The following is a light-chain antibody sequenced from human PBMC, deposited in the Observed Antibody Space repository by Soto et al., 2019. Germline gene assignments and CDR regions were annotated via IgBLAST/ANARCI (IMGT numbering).Light chain of an antibody. CDR3: QQYGNSQFT. CDR2: GVS. CDR1: QSVNSGY. V-gene: IGKV3-20*01. Sequence: EIVVTQSPGTLSLSPGERATLSCRASQSVNSGYLTWYQQKPGQSPRLLIYGVSNRAAGIPDRFSGSGSGTDFTLTISRLEPEDFAVYHCQQYGNSQFTFGQGTKLEIK. J-gene: IGKJ2*01.